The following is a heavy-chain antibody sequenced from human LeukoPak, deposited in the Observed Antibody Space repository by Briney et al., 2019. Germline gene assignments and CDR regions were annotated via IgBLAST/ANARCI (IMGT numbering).Heavy chain of an antibody. CDR3: AREGVEMATTIFDY. CDR2: IYYSGST. D-gene: IGHD5-24*01. Sequence: PSQTLSLTCTVSGGSISSGGYYWSWIRQHPGKGLEWIGYIYYSGSTYYNPSLKSRVTISVDTSKNQFSLKLSSVTAADTAVYYCAREGVEMATTIFDYWGQGTLVTVYS. V-gene: IGHV4-31*03. J-gene: IGHJ4*02. CDR1: GGSISSGGYY.